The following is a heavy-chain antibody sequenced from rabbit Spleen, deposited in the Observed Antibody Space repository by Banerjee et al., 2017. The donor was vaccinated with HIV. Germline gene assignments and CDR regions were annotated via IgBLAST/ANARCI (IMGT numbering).Heavy chain of an antibody. J-gene: IGHJ6*01. CDR3: ARDTGSSFSSYGMDL. CDR2: IDPVFGIT. V-gene: IGHV1S45*01. CDR1: GFTLSSYYM. Sequence: QEQLKESGGGLVQPGGSLKLSCKASGFTLSSYYMNWVRQAPGKGLEWIGYIDPVFGITYYATWAKGRFTLSRTSSTTVDLKMTSLTAADTATYFCARDTGSSFSSYGMDLWGPGTLVTVS. D-gene: IGHD8-1*01.